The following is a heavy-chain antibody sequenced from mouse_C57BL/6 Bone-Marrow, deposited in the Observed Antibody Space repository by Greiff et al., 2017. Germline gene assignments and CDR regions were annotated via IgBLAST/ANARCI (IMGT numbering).Heavy chain of an antibody. CDR3: TTITTVVADWYFDV. Sequence: VQLKQSGAELVRPGASVKLSRTASGFNIKDDYMHWVKQRPEQGLEWIGWIDPENGDTEYASKFQGKATITADTSSNTAYLQLSSLTSEDTAVYYCTTITTVVADWYFDVWGTGTTVTVSS. J-gene: IGHJ1*03. D-gene: IGHD1-1*01. V-gene: IGHV14-4*01. CDR2: IDPENGDT. CDR1: GFNIKDDY.